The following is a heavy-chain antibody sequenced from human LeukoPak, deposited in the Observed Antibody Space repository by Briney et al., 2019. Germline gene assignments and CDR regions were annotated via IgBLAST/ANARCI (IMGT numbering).Heavy chain of an antibody. V-gene: IGHV4-31*03. Sequence: SETLSLTCTVSGGSISSGGYYWSWIRQHPGKGLEWIGYIYYSGSTYYNPSLKSRVTISVDTSKNQFSLKLSSVTAADTAVYYCARRGSSGWYGGRWNTEYYFDYWGQGTLVTVSS. D-gene: IGHD6-19*01. CDR3: ARRGSSGWYGGRWNTEYYFDY. CDR2: IYYSGST. CDR1: GGSISSGGYY. J-gene: IGHJ4*02.